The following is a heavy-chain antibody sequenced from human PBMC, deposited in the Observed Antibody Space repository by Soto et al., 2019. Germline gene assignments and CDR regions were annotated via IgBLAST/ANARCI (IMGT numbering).Heavy chain of an antibody. CDR3: ARLFGVEPSVYCYYGMDV. D-gene: IGHD3-3*01. CDR1: GGSFSGYY. Sequence: SETLSLTCAVYGGSFSGYYWSWNRQLPGKGMEWIGETNHSGSTNYNPSLKNRVTISVDTSKNQFSLKLSSVTAADTAVYYCARLFGVEPSVYCYYGMDVWGQGTTVTVSS. V-gene: IGHV4-34*01. CDR2: TNHSGST. J-gene: IGHJ6*02.